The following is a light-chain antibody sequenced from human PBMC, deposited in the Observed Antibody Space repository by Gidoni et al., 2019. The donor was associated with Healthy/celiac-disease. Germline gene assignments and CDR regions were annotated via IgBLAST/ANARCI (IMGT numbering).Light chain of an antibody. CDR2: DTS. J-gene: IGLJ2*01. Sequence: QAVVTQEPSLTVSPGWPVTLPCGSSTGAVTSGHYPYWFQQKPGQAPRTLIYDTSNKHSWTPARFSGSLLGGKAALTLSGAQPEDEAEYYCLLSYSGAHVVFGGGTKLTVL. V-gene: IGLV7-46*01. CDR3: LLSYSGAHVV. CDR1: TGAVTSGHY.